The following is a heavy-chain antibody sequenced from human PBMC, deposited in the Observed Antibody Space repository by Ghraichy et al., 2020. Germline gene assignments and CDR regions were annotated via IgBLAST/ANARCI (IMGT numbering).Heavy chain of an antibody. D-gene: IGHD1-26*01. CDR1: GFTFSSYA. V-gene: IGHV3-23*01. CDR3: AKARGELLWGWGAFDI. J-gene: IGHJ3*02. CDR2: ISGSGGST. Sequence: GGSLRLSCAASGFTFSSYAMSWVRQAPGKGLEWVSAISGSGGSTYYADSVKGRFTISRDNSKNTLYLQMNSLRAEDTAVYYCAKARGELLWGWGAFDIWGQGTMVTVSS.